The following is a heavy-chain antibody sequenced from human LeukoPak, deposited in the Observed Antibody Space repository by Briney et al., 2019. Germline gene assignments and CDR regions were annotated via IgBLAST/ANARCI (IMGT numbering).Heavy chain of an antibody. J-gene: IGHJ5*02. CDR3: ARGPSITGTLYWFDP. Sequence: SETLSLTCAVYGGSFSGYYWSWIRQPPGKGLEWIGEINHSGSTNYNPSLKSRVTISVDTSKNQFSLKLSSVTAADTAVYYCARGPSITGTLYWFDPWGQGTLVTVSS. CDR1: GGSFSGYY. D-gene: IGHD1-7*01. CDR2: INHSGST. V-gene: IGHV4-34*01.